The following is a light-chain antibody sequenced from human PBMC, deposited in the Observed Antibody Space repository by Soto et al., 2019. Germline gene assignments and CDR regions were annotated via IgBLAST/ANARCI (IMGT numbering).Light chain of an antibody. J-gene: IGKJ5*01. Sequence: EIQMTQSPSTLSAYVGDRVTITCRASQNIERWLAWYQQKPGKAPKLLIYDASNLEAGVPSRFRGSGSGTDFTFTISRLQPEDIATYYCQQYENLPTFAQGTRLEIK. CDR1: QNIERW. V-gene: IGKV1-33*01. CDR2: DAS. CDR3: QQYENLPT.